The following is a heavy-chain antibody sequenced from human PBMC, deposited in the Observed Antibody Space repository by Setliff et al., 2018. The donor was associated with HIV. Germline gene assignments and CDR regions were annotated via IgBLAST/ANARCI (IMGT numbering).Heavy chain of an antibody. CDR1: GGSISSISYY. Sequence: SETLSLTCSVSGGSISSISYYWGWIRQTPGKGLEWIGNIYYSGNTYYNPSLKSRVTISVAMSKNQFSLKLSSVTSANTAVYYCARHPRGSIAAAASSFDYWGQGTLVTVSS. V-gene: IGHV4-39*01. D-gene: IGHD6-13*01. CDR2: IYYSGNT. CDR3: ARHPRGSIAAAASSFDY. J-gene: IGHJ4*02.